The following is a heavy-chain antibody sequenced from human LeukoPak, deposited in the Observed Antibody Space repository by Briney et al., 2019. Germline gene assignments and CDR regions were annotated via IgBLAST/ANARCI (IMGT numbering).Heavy chain of an antibody. CDR2: IYPGDSDV. Sequence: GEALKISCQGSGYQFTTYWIDWGRRMPGKGLGWMGIIYPGDSDVRYSPSFQGQVTISVDKSISTAYLQWNSLKASDTAIYYCTRNANIAIVPTAIPGMDVWGQGTTVTVSS. D-gene: IGHD2-2*01. CDR3: TRNANIAIVPTAIPGMDV. J-gene: IGHJ6*02. CDR1: GYQFTTYW. V-gene: IGHV5-51*01.